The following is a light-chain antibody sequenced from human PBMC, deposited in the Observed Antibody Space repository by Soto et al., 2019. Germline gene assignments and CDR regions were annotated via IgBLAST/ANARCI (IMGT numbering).Light chain of an antibody. CDR1: QSVSSN. J-gene: IGKJ2*01. Sequence: EIVMTQSPATLSVSPGERATLSCRASQSVSSNLAWYQQKPGQASRRLIYGASTRATGIAARFSGSGSGTEFTLTISSLQSEDFAVYYCQQYNNWPRTVGQGTKLEIK. V-gene: IGKV3-15*01. CDR2: GAS. CDR3: QQYNNWPRT.